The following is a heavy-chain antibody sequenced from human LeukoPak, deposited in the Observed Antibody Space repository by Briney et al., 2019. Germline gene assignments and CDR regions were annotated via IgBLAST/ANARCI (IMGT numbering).Heavy chain of an antibody. CDR3: ARSAATYYYDSSGYLYYFDY. V-gene: IGHV1-18*01. J-gene: IGHJ4*02. Sequence: ASVKVSCKASGYTFTSYGISWVRQAPGQGLEWMGWISAYNGNTNYAQKLQGRVTMTTDTSTSTAYMELRSLRSDDTAVYYCARSAATYYYDSSGYLYYFDYWGQGTLVTVSS. CDR2: ISAYNGNT. CDR1: GYTFTSYG. D-gene: IGHD3-22*01.